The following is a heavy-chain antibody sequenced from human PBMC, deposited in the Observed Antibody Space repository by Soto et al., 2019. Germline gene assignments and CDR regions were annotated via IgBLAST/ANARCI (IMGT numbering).Heavy chain of an antibody. CDR1: GFTFSSYG. D-gene: IGHD3-22*01. CDR2: ISYDGSNK. CDR3: ASTGDSGDTSGYYDFAY. V-gene: IGHV3-30*03. J-gene: IGHJ4*02. Sequence: LRLSCAASGFTFSSYGMHWVRQAPGKGLEWVAVISYDGSNKYYADSVKGRLTISRDNSKNTLYLQMNSLRGEDTAVYYCASTGDSGDTSGYYDFAYWGQGALVTGS.